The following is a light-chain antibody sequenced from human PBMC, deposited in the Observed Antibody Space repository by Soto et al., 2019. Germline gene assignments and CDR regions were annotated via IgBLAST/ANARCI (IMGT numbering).Light chain of an antibody. V-gene: IGKV3-20*01. Sequence: EIVLTQSPATLSLSPGEIAPLSCRTSHSVDSTQLAWYQQKPGQAPRLLIYGASGWATGIPDRFGGSGSGTDFTLTISRLEPEDFAVYYCQHYGDSRMFGQGTKVDIK. J-gene: IGKJ1*01. CDR1: HSVDSTQ. CDR2: GAS. CDR3: QHYGDSRM.